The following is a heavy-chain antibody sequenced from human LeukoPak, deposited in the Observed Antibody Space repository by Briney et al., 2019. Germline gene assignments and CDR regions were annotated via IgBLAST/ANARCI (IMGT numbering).Heavy chain of an antibody. Sequence: SETLSLTCTVSGGSISSYYWSWVRQPPGKGLEWIGYIYYTGSTNYIPSLKSRVTISVDTSKNQFSLKLSSVTAADTAVFYCARGTSMVRGVRDDAFDIWGQGTMVTVSS. J-gene: IGHJ3*02. CDR1: GGSISSYY. D-gene: IGHD3-10*01. V-gene: IGHV4-59*01. CDR3: ARGTSMVRGVRDDAFDI. CDR2: IYYTGST.